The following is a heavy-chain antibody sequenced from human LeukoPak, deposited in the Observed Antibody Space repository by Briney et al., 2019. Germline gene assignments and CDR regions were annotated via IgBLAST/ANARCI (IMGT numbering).Heavy chain of an antibody. CDR2: ISYDGSYK. CDR3: ATELRILSWGVDAFDI. CDR1: GFNFNSYA. J-gene: IGHJ3*02. V-gene: IGHV3-30*04. Sequence: GGSLRLSCAASGFNFNSYAVHWVRQAPGKGLQWVAVISYDGSYKNYADSVKGRFTISRETSKTTLYLQMNSLRAEDTAVYYCATELRILSWGVDAFDIWGQGTMVTVSS. D-gene: IGHD3-16*01.